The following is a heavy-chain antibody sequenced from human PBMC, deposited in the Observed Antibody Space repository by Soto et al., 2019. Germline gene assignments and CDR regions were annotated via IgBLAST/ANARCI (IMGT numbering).Heavy chain of an antibody. J-gene: IGHJ2*01. CDR1: GGTFSTYA. V-gene: IGHV1-69*01. D-gene: IGHD3-22*01. CDR2: IIPISDTA. CDR3: AREGYYDSSGSRYWYFDL. Sequence: QVQLVQSGAEVKKPGSSVKVSCKASGGTFSTYAISWVRQAPGQGLEWMGGIIPISDTANYAQKFQGGVTITADESTSTAYMELSSLRSEDTAVYYCAREGYYDSSGSRYWYFDLWGRGTLVTVSS.